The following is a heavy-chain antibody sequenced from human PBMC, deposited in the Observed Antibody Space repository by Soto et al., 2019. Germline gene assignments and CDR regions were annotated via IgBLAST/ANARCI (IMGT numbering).Heavy chain of an antibody. D-gene: IGHD3-10*01. V-gene: IGHV3-23*01. J-gene: IGHJ4*02. CDR1: GFTFSSYA. Sequence: GGSLRLSCAASGFTFSSYAMSWVRQAPGKGLEWVSAISGSGGSTYYADSVKGRFTISRDNSKNTLYLQMNSLRAEDTDVYPCAKDHSPGVLDYWGQGTPVTVSS. CDR3: AKDHSPGVLDY. CDR2: ISGSGGST.